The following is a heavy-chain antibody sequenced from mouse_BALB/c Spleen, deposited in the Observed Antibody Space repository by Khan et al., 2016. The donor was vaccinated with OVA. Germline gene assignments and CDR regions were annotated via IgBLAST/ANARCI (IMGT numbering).Heavy chain of an antibody. CDR1: GYSITSDYA. D-gene: IGHD4-1*01. V-gene: IGHV3-2*02. CDR2: ISYSGRT. Sequence: EVQLVESGPGLVKPSQSLSLTCTVTGYSITSDYAWNWIRQFPGNKLEWMGYISYSGRTSYNPSLKSRISVTRDTSKNQFFLQLNSVTTADTATYYCAMGRTYWGQGTLVTVSA. J-gene: IGHJ3*01. CDR3: AMGRTY.